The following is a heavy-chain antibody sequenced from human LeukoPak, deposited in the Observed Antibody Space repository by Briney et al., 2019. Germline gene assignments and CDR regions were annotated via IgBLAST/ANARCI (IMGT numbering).Heavy chain of an antibody. J-gene: IGHJ4*02. CDR1: GHTFTSYG. CDR3: ARTMVNGWYDY. Sequence: VASVKVSCKASGHTFTSYGISWVRQAPGQGLEWMGWISAYNGNTNYAQKLQGRVTMTTDTSTSTAYMELRSLRSDDTAVYYCARTMVNGWYDYWGQGTLVTVSS. D-gene: IGHD6-19*01. V-gene: IGHV1-18*01. CDR2: ISAYNGNT.